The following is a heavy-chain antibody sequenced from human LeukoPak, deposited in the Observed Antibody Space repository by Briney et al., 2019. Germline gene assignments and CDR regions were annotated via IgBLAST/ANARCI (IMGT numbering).Heavy chain of an antibody. V-gene: IGHV3-64*04. Sequence: GGSLRLSCSASGFPFSSYAMHWVRQAPGKGLEYVSAISDSGGSTYYADSVKGRFTISRDNSKNTLYLQMNSLRAEDTAVYYCAKHHYGDYKRDAFDIWGQGTMVTVSS. J-gene: IGHJ3*02. CDR3: AKHHYGDYKRDAFDI. D-gene: IGHD4-17*01. CDR2: ISDSGGST. CDR1: GFPFSSYA.